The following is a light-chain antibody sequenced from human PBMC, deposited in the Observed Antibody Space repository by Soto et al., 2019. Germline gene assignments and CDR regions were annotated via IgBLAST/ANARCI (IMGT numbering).Light chain of an antibody. CDR1: QSLVHSDGKTY. CDR2: KVS. J-gene: IGKJ4*01. V-gene: IGKV2-24*01. Sequence: DIVMTQTPLSSPVTLGQPASISCRSSQSLVHSDGKTYLSWLQQRPGQPPRLLIYKVSRRFSGVPDRFSGSGAGTDFTLQISRVEPYVVATYYCVQTTHFPVTVGGGTKVDIK. CDR3: VQTTHFPVT.